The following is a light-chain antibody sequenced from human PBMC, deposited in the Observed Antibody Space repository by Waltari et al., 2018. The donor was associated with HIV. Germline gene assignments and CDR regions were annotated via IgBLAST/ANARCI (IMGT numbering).Light chain of an antibody. V-gene: IGKV1-16*01. J-gene: IGKJ5*01. CDR2: AAS. CDR3: QQYGGLPIT. Sequence: DIQMTQSPFSLSASVGDRVTITCRASRDIGYYLAWFQVRPGKPPKSLISAASDLQPGVPSRFSASGSGTDFSLSITGLQPEDFATYYCQQYGGLPITFGQGTRLEIK. CDR1: RDIGYY.